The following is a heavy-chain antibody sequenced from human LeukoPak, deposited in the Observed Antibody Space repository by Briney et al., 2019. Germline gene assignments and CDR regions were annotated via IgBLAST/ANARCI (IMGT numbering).Heavy chain of an antibody. V-gene: IGHV3-66*01. D-gene: IGHD2-8*01. CDR2: IYTSGST. CDR3: TKGLWAGVSAARD. Sequence: GGSLRLSCAASGFTVSSNYMSWVRQAPGKGLEWVSVIYTSGSTYYADSVKGRFTISRDNSQNTLYLQMNGLRAEDTAVYYCTKGLWAGVSAARDWGQGALVTVSS. CDR1: GFTVSSNY. J-gene: IGHJ4*02.